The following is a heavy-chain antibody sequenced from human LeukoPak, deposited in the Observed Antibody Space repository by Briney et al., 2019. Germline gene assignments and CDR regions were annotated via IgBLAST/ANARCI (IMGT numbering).Heavy chain of an antibody. CDR3: ARPHKPKLPYFDWLHAFDI. CDR2: IYYSGST. D-gene: IGHD3-9*01. Sequence: SETLSLTCTVSGGSISSSSYYWGWIRQPPGKGLEWIGSIYYSGSTYYNPSLKSRVTFSVDTSKNQFSLKLSSVTAADTAVYYCARPHKPKLPYFDWLHAFDIWGQGTMVTVSS. V-gene: IGHV4-39*01. J-gene: IGHJ3*02. CDR1: GGSISSSSYY.